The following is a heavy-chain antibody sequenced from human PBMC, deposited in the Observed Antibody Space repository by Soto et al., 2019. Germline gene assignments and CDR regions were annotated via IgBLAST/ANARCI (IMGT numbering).Heavy chain of an antibody. CDR1: GGSISSSNYY. J-gene: IGHJ5*02. CDR3: AIPSTGTTRGWFDP. CDR2: IYHSGNT. Sequence: SETLSLTCTVSGGSISSSNYYWGWIRQPPGKGLEWIGSIYHSGNTYYNPSLKSRVTISVDTSKNQFSLKLSSVTAADTAVYYCAIPSTGTTRGWFDPWGQGILVTVSS. D-gene: IGHD1-1*01. V-gene: IGHV4-39*01.